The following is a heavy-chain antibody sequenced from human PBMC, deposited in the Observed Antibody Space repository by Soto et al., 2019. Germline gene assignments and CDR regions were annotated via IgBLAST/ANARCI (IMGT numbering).Heavy chain of an antibody. V-gene: IGHV3-21*01. J-gene: IGHJ2*01. CDR3: AREGSQGYFDL. CDR1: GFTFSDYS. D-gene: IGHD2-15*01. CDR2: VSPRSSNI. Sequence: EVQLVESGGGPVKPGGSLRLSCAASGFTFSDYSMNWFRQAPGKGLEWVSSVSPRSSNIYYADSVKGRFTISRDNTKNSLYLQLNSLRAEDTTVYYCAREGSQGYFDLWGRGTLVTVSS.